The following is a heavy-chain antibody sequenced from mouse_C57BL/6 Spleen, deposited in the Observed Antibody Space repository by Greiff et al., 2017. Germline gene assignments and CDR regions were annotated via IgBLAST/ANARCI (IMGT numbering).Heavy chain of an antibody. J-gene: IGHJ4*01. Sequence: QVQLQQPGAELVMPGASVKLSCKASGYTFTSYWMHWVKQRPGQGLEWIGEIDPSDSYTNYNQKLKGKSTLTVDKSSSTAYMQLSSLTSEDSAVDYCARGRNWADYYAMDYWGQGTSVTVSS. D-gene: IGHD4-1*01. CDR3: ARGRNWADYYAMDY. CDR2: IDPSDSYT. V-gene: IGHV1-69*01. CDR1: GYTFTSYW.